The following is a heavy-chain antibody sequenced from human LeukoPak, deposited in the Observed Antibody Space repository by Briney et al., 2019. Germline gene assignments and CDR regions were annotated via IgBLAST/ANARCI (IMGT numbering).Heavy chain of an antibody. CDR1: GFTFSSSA. D-gene: IGHD2-8*02. J-gene: IGHJ4*02. Sequence: GGSLSLSCGASGFTFSSSALHWVRRGPGKGLEWMANIAHHGNNKYYADSVKGRFTISRDNSKGSLYLQMNSLRADDTAVYYCAKDGSWSCTDWGQGTLVRVSS. CDR2: IAHHGNNK. CDR3: AKDGSWSCTD. V-gene: IGHV3-30*02.